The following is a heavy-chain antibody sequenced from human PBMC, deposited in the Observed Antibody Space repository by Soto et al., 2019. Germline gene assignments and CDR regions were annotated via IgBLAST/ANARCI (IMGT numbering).Heavy chain of an antibody. CDR2: ISGSGVST. V-gene: IGHV3-23*01. CDR3: AKLRVGVVTTAPFDD. D-gene: IGHD2-2*01. J-gene: IGHJ4*03. Sequence: GWTLRLSCAFSGFTFSSYAMSWVRQAPGKGLEWVSAISGSGVSTYYADSVKGRFTISRDNSKNTLYLQMNSLRAEDTAVYYCAKLRVGVVTTAPFDDWGQGT. CDR1: GFTFSSYA.